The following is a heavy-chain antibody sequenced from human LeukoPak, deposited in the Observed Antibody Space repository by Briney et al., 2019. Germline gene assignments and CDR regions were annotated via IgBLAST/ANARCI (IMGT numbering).Heavy chain of an antibody. CDR3: AQKAPYSPGYSQH. D-gene: IGHD2-15*01. V-gene: IGHV4-59*01. J-gene: IGHJ1*01. CDR1: GGSITSYY. Sequence: SETLSLTCTVSGGSITSYYWSWIRQPPGKGLEWIGYIYHSGTTNYNPSLKSRVTISVDPSKTQFSPRLSSVTAADTAVYYCAQKAPYSPGYSQHWGQGTLVTVSS. CDR2: IYHSGTT.